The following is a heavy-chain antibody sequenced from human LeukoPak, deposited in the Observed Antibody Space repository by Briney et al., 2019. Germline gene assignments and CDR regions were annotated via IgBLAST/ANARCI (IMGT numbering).Heavy chain of an antibody. CDR1: GYSISSGYY. V-gene: IGHV4-38-2*02. D-gene: IGHD3-22*01. J-gene: IGHJ5*02. CDR3: ARHLADSSGYSWFDP. CDR2: IYHSGST. Sequence: KPSETLSLTCTVSGYSISSGYYWGWIRQPPGKGLEWIGSIYHSGSTYYNPSLKSRVTISVDTSKNQFSLKLSSVTAADTAVYYCARHLADSSGYSWFDPWGQGTLVTVSS.